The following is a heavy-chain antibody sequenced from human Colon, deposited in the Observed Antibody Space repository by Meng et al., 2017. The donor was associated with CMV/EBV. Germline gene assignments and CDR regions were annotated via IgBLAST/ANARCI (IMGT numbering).Heavy chain of an antibody. CDR3: ARSQLELGWFDP. Sequence: GESLKISCAASGFTFDDYGMSWVRQAPGKGLEWVSGINWNGGSTGYADSVKGRFTISRDNAKNSLYLQMNSLRAEDTAVYYCARSQLELGWFDPWGQGTLVTVSS. CDR2: INWNGGST. V-gene: IGHV3-20*04. CDR1: GFTFDDYG. J-gene: IGHJ5*02. D-gene: IGHD1-1*01.